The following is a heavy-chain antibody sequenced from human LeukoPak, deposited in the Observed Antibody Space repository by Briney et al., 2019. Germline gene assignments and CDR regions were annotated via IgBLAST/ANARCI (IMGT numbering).Heavy chain of an antibody. CDR3: ARVDDYYDSSQPPPDY. Sequence: QPGGSLRLSCAASGFTFSSYAMSWVRQAPGKGLEWVANIKQDGSEKYYVDSVKGRFTISRDNAKNSLYLQMNSLRAEDTAVYYCARVDDYYDSSQPPPDYWGQGTLVTVSS. CDR1: GFTFSSYA. J-gene: IGHJ4*02. CDR2: IKQDGSEK. D-gene: IGHD3-22*01. V-gene: IGHV3-7*01.